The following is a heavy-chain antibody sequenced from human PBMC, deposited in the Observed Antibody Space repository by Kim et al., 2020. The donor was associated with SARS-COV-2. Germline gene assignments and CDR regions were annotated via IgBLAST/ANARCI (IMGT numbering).Heavy chain of an antibody. V-gene: IGHV3-48*02. J-gene: IGHJ4*02. CDR3: AREEEDGSGSYYLVDY. Sequence: SVKGRFTISRDNAKNSLYLQMNSLRDEDTAVYYCAREEEDGSGSYYLVDYWGQGTLVTVSS. D-gene: IGHD3-10*01.